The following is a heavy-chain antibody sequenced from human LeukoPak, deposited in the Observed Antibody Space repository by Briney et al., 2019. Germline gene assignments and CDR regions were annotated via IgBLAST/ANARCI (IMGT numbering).Heavy chain of an antibody. J-gene: IGHJ5*01. CDR3: ARLRQASGYSSGWYDS. Sequence: GGSLRLSCTTSGXTFSSYTMNWVRQAPGKGLEWISYINSVSNTLYYADSVKGRFTISRDNAKNSLYLQMNSLRDEDTAVYYCARLRQASGYSSGWYDSWGQGTLVTVSS. CDR1: GXTFSSYT. V-gene: IGHV3-48*02. D-gene: IGHD6-19*01. CDR2: INSVSNTL.